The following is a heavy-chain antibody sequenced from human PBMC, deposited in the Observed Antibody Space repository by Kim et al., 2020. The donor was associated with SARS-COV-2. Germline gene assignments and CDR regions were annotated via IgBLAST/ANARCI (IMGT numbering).Heavy chain of an antibody. J-gene: IGHJ4*02. Sequence: SETLSLTCTVSGGSISTYYWSWLRQPPGKGLEWIGYIFYSGGTTYNPSLKSRVTMSVDTSKNQFSLNMSSVTAADTAVYYCARVTGDFLSLFDSWGQGT. CDR2: IFYSGGT. D-gene: IGHD3-16*01. CDR3: ARVTGDFLSLFDS. CDR1: GGSISTYY. V-gene: IGHV4-59*01.